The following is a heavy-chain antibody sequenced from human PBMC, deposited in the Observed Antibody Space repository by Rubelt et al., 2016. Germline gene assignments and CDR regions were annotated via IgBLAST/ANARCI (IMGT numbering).Heavy chain of an antibody. CDR2: ISYDGSNK. D-gene: IGHD1-26*01. CDR3: AKDWSSGSYQYIDH. J-gene: IGHJ4*02. Sequence: GKGLEWVTVISYDGSNKYYADSVKGRFTISRDNSRNTLFLQMNSLRAEDTAIYYCAKDWSSGSYQYIDHWGQGTLVTVSS. V-gene: IGHV3-30*18.